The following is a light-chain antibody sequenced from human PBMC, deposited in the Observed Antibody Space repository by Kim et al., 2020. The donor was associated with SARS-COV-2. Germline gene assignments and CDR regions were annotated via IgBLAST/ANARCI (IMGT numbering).Light chain of an antibody. J-gene: IGLJ3*02. CDR3: NSRDSSGNHLV. V-gene: IGLV3-19*01. CDR1: SNRSYY. Sequence: SSELTQDPAVSVALGQTDRITCQGDSNRSYYESWYQQKPGQAPVLVIYGKNNRPSGIPDRFSGSSSGNTASLTITGAQAEDEADYYCNSRDSSGNHLVFG. CDR2: GKN.